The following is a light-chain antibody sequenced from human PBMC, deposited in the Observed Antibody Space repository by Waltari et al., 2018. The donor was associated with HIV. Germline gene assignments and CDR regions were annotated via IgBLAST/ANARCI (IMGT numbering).Light chain of an antibody. Sequence: VLTQAADSESEEPREKVSITCRASQSIGSSLHWYQQKPDQSPKLLIKYASRSFSGVPSRFSGSGSGTDFNLTINRLEGEDAATYYCHQSSSLPHTFGQGTKLEIK. CDR3: HQSSSLPHT. V-gene: IGKV6-21*01. CDR1: QSIGSS. CDR2: YAS. J-gene: IGKJ2*01.